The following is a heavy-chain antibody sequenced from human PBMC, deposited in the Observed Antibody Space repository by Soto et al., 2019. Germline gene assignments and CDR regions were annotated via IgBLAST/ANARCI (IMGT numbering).Heavy chain of an antibody. D-gene: IGHD6-19*01. Sequence: QVTLKESGPVLVKPTETLTLRCTVSGLSITDSEMGVSWIRQPPGQPLGWLAHIDSSGEKSYRTSLKSRLALSKDTSKCQIVLTMTNMDPADTASYYCARRHLAVAVSPWFDPWGQGIPVTGSS. CDR2: IDSSGEK. J-gene: IGHJ5*02. CDR3: ARRHLAVAVSPWFDP. V-gene: IGHV2-26*01. CDR1: GLSITDSEMG.